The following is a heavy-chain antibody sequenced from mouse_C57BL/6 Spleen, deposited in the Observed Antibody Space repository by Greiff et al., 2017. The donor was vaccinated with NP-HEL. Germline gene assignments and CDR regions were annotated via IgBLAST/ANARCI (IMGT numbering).Heavy chain of an antibody. V-gene: IGHV5-17*01. Sequence: EVKLVESGGGLVKPGGSLKLSCAASGFTFSDYGMHWVRQAPEKGLEWVAYISSGSSTIYYADTVKGRFTISRDNAKNTLFLQMTSLRSEDTAMYYCASDYYGSSYGSYYYAMDYWGQGTSVTVSS. CDR1: GFTFSDYG. CDR2: ISSGSSTI. J-gene: IGHJ4*01. CDR3: ASDYYGSSYGSYYYAMDY. D-gene: IGHD1-1*01.